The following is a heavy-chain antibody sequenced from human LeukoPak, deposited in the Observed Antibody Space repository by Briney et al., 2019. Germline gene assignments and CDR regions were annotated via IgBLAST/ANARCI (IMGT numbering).Heavy chain of an antibody. CDR2: IYYSGST. Sequence: PSETLSLTCTVSGGSISSGDYYWSWIRQPPGKGLEWIGYIYYSGSTNYNPSLKSRVTISVDTSKNQFSLKLSSVTAADTAVYYCASQPRGFGESYFDYWGQGTLVTVSS. D-gene: IGHD3-10*01. CDR1: GGSISSGDYY. V-gene: IGHV4-61*08. CDR3: ASQPRGFGESYFDY. J-gene: IGHJ4*02.